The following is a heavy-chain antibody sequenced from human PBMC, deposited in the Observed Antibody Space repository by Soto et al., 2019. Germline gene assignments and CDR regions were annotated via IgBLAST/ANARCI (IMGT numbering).Heavy chain of an antibody. CDR2: VHHSWGS. CDR3: ARQGFGALHGLVAV. CDR1: GGSISSYY. Sequence: QVQLQESGPGLVKPSETLSLSCTVSGGSISSYYWSWIRQPPGKGMEWIGYVHHSWGSTYNPSLQSRVAISLDTSKSQFSLKLPSVTATDPAVYYCARQGFGALHGLVAVWGQGTTVTVSS. V-gene: IGHV4-59*08. D-gene: IGHD3-10*01. J-gene: IGHJ6*02.